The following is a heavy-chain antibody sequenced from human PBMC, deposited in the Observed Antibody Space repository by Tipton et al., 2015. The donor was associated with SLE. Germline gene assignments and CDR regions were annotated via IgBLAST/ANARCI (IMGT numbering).Heavy chain of an antibody. V-gene: IGHV4-39*07. CDR2: IYYSGST. D-gene: IGHD1-14*01. J-gene: IGHJ4*02. Sequence: TLSLTCTVSGGSISSSSYYWGWIRQPPGKGLGWIGSIYYSGSTYYNPSLKSRVTISVDTSKNQFSLKLSSVTAADTAVYYCARGPAAELDYWGQGTLVTVSS. CDR1: GGSISSSSYY. CDR3: ARGPAAELDY.